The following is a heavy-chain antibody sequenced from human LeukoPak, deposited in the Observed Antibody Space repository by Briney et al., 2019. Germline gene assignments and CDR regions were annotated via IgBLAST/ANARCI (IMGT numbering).Heavy chain of an antibody. Sequence: PGRSLRLSCAASGFTFSSYGMHWVRQAPGKGLEGVAVISYDGSNKYYADSVKGRFTISRDNSKNTLYLQMNSLRAEDAAVYYCAKGYCSSTSCPLNYWGQGTLVTVSS. CDR3: AKGYCSSTSCPLNY. CDR2: ISYDGSNK. V-gene: IGHV3-30*18. J-gene: IGHJ4*02. D-gene: IGHD2-2*01. CDR1: GFTFSSYG.